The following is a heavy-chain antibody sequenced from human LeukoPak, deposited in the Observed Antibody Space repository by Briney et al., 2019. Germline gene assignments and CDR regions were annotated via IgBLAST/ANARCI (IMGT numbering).Heavy chain of an antibody. Sequence: SETLSLTCTVSGGSISSYYWSWIRQPPGKGLEWIGYIYYSGSTNYNPSLKSRVTISVDTSKNQFSLKLCSVTAADTAVYYCARSRTSCCIDYWGQGTLVTVSS. V-gene: IGHV4-59*01. J-gene: IGHJ4*02. CDR1: GGSISSYY. CDR3: ARSRTSCCIDY. D-gene: IGHD2-2*01. CDR2: IYYSGST.